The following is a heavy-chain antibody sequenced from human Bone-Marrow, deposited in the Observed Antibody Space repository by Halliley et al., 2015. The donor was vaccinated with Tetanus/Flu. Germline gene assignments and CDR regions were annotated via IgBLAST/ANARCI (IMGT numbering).Heavy chain of an antibody. CDR2: IYSSSGNT. CDR3: GRAKRVNNVWFGDLYLDP. Sequence: TLSLTCTVSDDSMSPYYWGWIRQPPGKRLEWIGYIYSSSGNTDYNPSLKSRVTISIDMSNNQFSLNLWSVTAADTAIYYCGRAKRVNNVWFGDLYLDPWGQGTLVTVSS. CDR1: DDSMSPYY. J-gene: IGHJ5*02. V-gene: IGHV4-59*01. D-gene: IGHD3-10*01.